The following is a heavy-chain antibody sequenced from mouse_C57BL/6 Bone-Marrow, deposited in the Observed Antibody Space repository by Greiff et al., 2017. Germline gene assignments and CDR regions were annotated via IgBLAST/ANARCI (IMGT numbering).Heavy chain of an antibody. J-gene: IGHJ3*01. CDR3: ALEDWSWFAY. CDR2: IHPSDSDT. Sequence: QVQLQQPGAELVKPGASVKVSCKASGYTFTSYWMHWVKQRPGQGLEWIGRIHPSDSDTNYNQKFKGKATFTADTSSNTAYMQLSSLTTEDSAIYYCALEDWSWFAYWGQGTLVTVSA. V-gene: IGHV1-74*01. CDR1: GYTFTSYW. D-gene: IGHD4-1*01.